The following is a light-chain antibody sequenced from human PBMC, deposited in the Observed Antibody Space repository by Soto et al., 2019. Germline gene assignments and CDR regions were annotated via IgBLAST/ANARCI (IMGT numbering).Light chain of an antibody. J-gene: IGKJ4*01. CDR1: QSISTY. CDR2: GAS. CDR3: QQSHDSPVT. V-gene: IGKV1-39*01. Sequence: DIQMTQSPSSLSVSVGDRVIITCRSSQSISTYVNWYEQKPGKAPKLLIYGASTLQSGVPSRFSGGGSGTDFTLPSSSLQPEDSGTYYCQQSHDSPVTFGGGTKVEIK.